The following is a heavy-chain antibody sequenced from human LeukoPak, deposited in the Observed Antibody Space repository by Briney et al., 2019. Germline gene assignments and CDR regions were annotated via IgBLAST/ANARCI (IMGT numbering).Heavy chain of an antibody. CDR2: INTGKGNT. D-gene: IGHD3-22*01. V-gene: IGHV1-3*04. CDR3: ARVPLSNSSGHYYPH. CDR1: GYTFANYG. Sequence: GASVKVSCKTSGYTFANYGMHWVRQAPRQSLEWMGWINTGKGNTKSSQKFQDRVALTRDTSASTAYMELNSLSSEDTAVYYCARVPLSNSSGHYYPHWGQGTLVTVSS. J-gene: IGHJ1*01.